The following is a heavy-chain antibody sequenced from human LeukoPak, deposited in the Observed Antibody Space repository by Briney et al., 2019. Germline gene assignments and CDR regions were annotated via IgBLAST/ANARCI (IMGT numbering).Heavy chain of an antibody. CDR1: GFTFSSYA. J-gene: IGHJ4*02. CDR2: ISCGGGRT. CDR3: ANRSPYYDFWSGYNY. V-gene: IGHV3-23*01. Sequence: GGSLRLSCAASGFTFSSYAMSWVRQAPGKGLGWVSPISCGGGRTYYADSLKGRFTISTDNSKNTLYLQMNSLRAEDTAVSYCANRSPYYDFWSGYNYWGQGTLVTVSS. D-gene: IGHD3-3*01.